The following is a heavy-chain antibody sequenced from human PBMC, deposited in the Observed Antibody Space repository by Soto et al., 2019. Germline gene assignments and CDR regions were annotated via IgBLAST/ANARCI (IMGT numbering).Heavy chain of an antibody. Sequence: VSGPTLVNPTQTLTLTCTFSGFSLSTSGVGVGWIRQPPGKALEWLALIYWDDDKRYSPSLKSRLTITKDTSKNQVVLTMTNMDPVDTATYYCAHRRLKAAAGTVVTWFDPWGQGTLVTVSS. D-gene: IGHD6-13*01. V-gene: IGHV2-5*02. CDR1: GFSLSTSGVG. J-gene: IGHJ5*02. CDR2: IYWDDDK. CDR3: AHRRLKAAAGTVVTWFDP.